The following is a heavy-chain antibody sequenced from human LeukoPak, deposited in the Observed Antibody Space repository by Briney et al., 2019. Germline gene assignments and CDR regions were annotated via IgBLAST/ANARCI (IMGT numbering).Heavy chain of an antibody. CDR1: GGSSKRYY. V-gene: IGHV4-59*08. CDR2: VSYSGAT. J-gene: IGHJ4*02. CDR3: ARHPSSYPAYFFDY. Sequence: SETLSLTCTVSGGSSKRYYWSWIRQPPGKGLEWIGCVSYSGATEYNPSLKSRLTISKDTSKSHLSLKLTSVTAADTAVYYCARHPSSYPAYFFDYWGQGTLVTVSS. D-gene: IGHD3-9*01.